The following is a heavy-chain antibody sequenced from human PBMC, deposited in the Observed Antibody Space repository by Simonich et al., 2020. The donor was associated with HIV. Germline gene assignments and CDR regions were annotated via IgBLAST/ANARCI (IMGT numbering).Heavy chain of an antibody. V-gene: IGHV4-34*01. Sequence: QLQLQQWGAGLLQPSETLSLTCAFYGGSFSGYYWSCTRQPPGKGLEWFGEINHSASTNYNPSRKSRGTISVDTSKNQFSLKLSSVTAADTAVYYCARARRELQLISRYLVNGMDVWGQGTTVTVSS. J-gene: IGHJ6*02. CDR3: ARARRELQLISRYLVNGMDV. D-gene: IGHD2-2*01. CDR1: GGSFSGYY. CDR2: INHSAST.